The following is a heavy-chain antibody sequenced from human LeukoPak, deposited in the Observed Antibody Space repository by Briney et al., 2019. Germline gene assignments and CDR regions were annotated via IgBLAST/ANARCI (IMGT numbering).Heavy chain of an antibody. CDR2: ISAYNGNT. V-gene: IGHV1-18*01. D-gene: IGHD2-15*01. J-gene: IGHJ4*02. Sequence: ASVKVSCKASGYTFTSYGISWVRQAPGQGLEGMGWISAYNGNTKYAQKLQGRVTMTTDTSTSTAYMELRSLGSDDTAVYYCARDRYRYCSGGSCLSYLYYFDYWGQGTLVTVSS. CDR1: GYTFTSYG. CDR3: ARDRYRYCSGGSCLSYLYYFDY.